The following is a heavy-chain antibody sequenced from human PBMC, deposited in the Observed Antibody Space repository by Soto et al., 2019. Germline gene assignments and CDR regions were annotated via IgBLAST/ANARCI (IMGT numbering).Heavy chain of an antibody. CDR1: GGSISSYY. CDR2: IYYSGST. CDR3: ARRYGDYFEY. Sequence: SETLSLTCTVSGGSISSYYWSWIRQPPGKGLEWIGYIYYSGSTNYNPSLKSRVTISVDTSKNQFPLKLSSVTAADTAVYYCARRYGDYFEYWGQGTLVTVSS. J-gene: IGHJ4*02. D-gene: IGHD4-17*01. V-gene: IGHV4-59*08.